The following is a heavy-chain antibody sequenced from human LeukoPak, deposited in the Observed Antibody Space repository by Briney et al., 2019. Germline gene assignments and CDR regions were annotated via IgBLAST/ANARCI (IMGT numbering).Heavy chain of an antibody. Sequence: GASVKVSCKASGYTFIGYYIHWVRQAPGQGLEWVGWIIPNSGDTNYAQKFQGRVTMTTDTSTNTAYMELRSLRSDDTAVYYCARKYYYDSSGYYGFDYWGQGTLVTVSS. D-gene: IGHD3-22*01. CDR3: ARKYYYDSSGYYGFDY. J-gene: IGHJ4*02. CDR2: IIPNSGDT. CDR1: GYTFIGYY. V-gene: IGHV1-2*02.